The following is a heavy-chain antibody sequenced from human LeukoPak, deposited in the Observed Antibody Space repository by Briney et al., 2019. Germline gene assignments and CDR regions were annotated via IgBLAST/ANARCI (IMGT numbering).Heavy chain of an antibody. D-gene: IGHD3-22*01. CDR1: GFTFSDYY. J-gene: IGHJ4*02. CDR2: ISSSSSYR. CDR3: ARAPEYYYDSSGYYEGYFDY. Sequence: GGSLRLSCAASGFTFSDYYMSWIRQAPGKGLEWVSYISSSSSYRNYADSVKGRFTISRDKAKTTLYLQMNSLRAEDTAVYYCARAPEYYYDSSGYYEGYFDYWGQGTLVTVSS. V-gene: IGHV3-11*06.